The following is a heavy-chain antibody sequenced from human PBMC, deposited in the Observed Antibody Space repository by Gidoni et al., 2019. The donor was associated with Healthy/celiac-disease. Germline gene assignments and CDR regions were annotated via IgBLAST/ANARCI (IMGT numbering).Heavy chain of an antibody. CDR3: ARDSLRLGELSFHPFDY. Sequence: QLQLQESGPGLVKPSETLSLTCTVSGCSISSSSYYWGWIRQPPGKGLEWIGSIYYSGSTYYNPSLKSRVTISVDTSKNQFSLKLSSVTAADTAVYYCARDSLRLGELSFHPFDYWGQGTLVTVSS. J-gene: IGHJ4*02. CDR2: IYYSGST. V-gene: IGHV4-39*07. CDR1: GCSISSSSYY. D-gene: IGHD3-16*02.